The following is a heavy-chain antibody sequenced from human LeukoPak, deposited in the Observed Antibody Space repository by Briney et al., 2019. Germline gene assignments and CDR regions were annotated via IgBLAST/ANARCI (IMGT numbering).Heavy chain of an antibody. CDR2: ISSSSSYI. CDR1: GFTFSSYS. CDR3: ARARHVVGGGFDY. V-gene: IGHV3-21*01. D-gene: IGHD3-10*01. J-gene: IGHJ4*02. Sequence: PGGSLRLSCAASGFTFSSYSMNWVRQAPGKGLEWVSSISSSSSYIYYADSVKGRFTISRDNAKNSLYLQMNSLRAEDTAVYYCARARHVVGGGFDYWGQGTLVTVSS.